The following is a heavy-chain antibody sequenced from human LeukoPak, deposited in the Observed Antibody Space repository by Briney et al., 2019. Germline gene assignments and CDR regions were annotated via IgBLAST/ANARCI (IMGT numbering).Heavy chain of an antibody. CDR1: GGTFSSYA. Sequence: GASVKVSCKASGGTFSSYAISWVRQAPGQGLEWMGWISAYNGNTNYAQKLQGRVTMTTDTSTSTAYMELRSLRSDDTAVYYCATGRTYYYGSGSYYNDYWGQGTLVTVSS. D-gene: IGHD3-10*01. V-gene: IGHV1-18*01. J-gene: IGHJ4*02. CDR3: ATGRTYYYGSGSYYNDY. CDR2: ISAYNGNT.